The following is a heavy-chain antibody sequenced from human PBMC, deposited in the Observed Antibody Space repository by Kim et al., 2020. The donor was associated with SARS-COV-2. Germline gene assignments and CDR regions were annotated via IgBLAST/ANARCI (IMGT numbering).Heavy chain of an antibody. CDR3: ARDDLVSRLAFDI. D-gene: IGHD3-16*01. Sequence: YHPSLTSRVTMSVATSKNQFSLKLSSVTAADTAVYYCARDDLVSRLAFDIWGQGTMVTVSS. J-gene: IGHJ3*02. V-gene: IGHV4-4*07.